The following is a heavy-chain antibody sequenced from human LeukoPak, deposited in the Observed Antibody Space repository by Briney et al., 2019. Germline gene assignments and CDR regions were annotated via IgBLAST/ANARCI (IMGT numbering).Heavy chain of an antibody. Sequence: PSQTLSLTCTVSGGSISSGDYYWSWIRQPPGKGLEWIGYIYYSGNTYYNPSLKSRVTISVDTSKKQFSLKLISVTAADTAVYYCARVTGGIAAGYWGQGTLVTVSS. CDR2: IYYSGNT. CDR3: ARVTGGIAAGY. D-gene: IGHD6-13*01. V-gene: IGHV4-30-4*08. CDR1: GGSISSGDYY. J-gene: IGHJ4*02.